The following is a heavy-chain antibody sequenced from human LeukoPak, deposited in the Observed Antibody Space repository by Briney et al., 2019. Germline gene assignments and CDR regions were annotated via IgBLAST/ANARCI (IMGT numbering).Heavy chain of an antibody. J-gene: IGHJ4*02. Sequence: GGSLRLSCAASGFTFSSYEMNWVRQAPGKGLQWVSYISSSGSTRYYAESVKGRFTISRDNSENTLFLQMNSLRAEDTAVYYCAKDETISGVNYFYYWGQGTLVTVSS. D-gene: IGHD3-3*01. CDR1: GFTFSSYE. V-gene: IGHV3-48*03. CDR3: AKDETISGVNYFYY. CDR2: ISSSGSTR.